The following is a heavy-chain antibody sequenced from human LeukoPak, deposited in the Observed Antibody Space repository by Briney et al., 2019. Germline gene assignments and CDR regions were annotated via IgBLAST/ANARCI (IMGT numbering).Heavy chain of an antibody. CDR2: INPNSGGT. V-gene: IGHV1-2*06. D-gene: IGHD3-3*01. CDR3: ARDTIFGVVTYWFDP. CDR1: GYTFTGYY. J-gene: IGHJ5*02. Sequence: GASVKVSCKASGYTFTGYYMHWVRQAPGQGLEWMGRINPNSGGTNYAQKFQGRVTMTRDTSISAAYMEMSRLRSDDTAVYYCARDTIFGVVTYWFDPWGQGTLVTVSS.